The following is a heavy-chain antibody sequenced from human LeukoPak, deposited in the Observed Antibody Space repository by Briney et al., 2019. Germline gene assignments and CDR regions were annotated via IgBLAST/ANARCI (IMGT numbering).Heavy chain of an antibody. D-gene: IGHD3-10*01. CDR2: FFQSHRS. V-gene: IGHV4-38-2*01. Sequence: PSETLSLTCAISGHSTTRGYYWAWFRQSPGKGLEWIATFFQSHRSFYNASLESRVTVSLDTSKSQFSLNLTSVTAADTAVYYCARVLSVPYLIDSWGQGTQVTVSS. CDR1: GHSTTRGYY. J-gene: IGHJ4*02. CDR3: ARVLSVPYLIDS.